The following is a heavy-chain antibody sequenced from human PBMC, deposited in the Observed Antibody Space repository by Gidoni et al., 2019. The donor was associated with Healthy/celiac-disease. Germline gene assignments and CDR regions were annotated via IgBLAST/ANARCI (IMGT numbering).Heavy chain of an antibody. V-gene: IGHV3-23*01. Sequence: EVQLLESGGGLVQPGGSLRHSCADSGFTFRSYAMIWVRQAPGKGLEWVSAISGSGGSTYYADSVKGRFTISRDNSKNTLYLQMNSLRAEDTAVYYCAIHRPGIAVAGPFDYWGQGTLVTVSS. CDR3: AIHRPGIAVAGPFDY. J-gene: IGHJ4*02. CDR1: GFTFRSYA. D-gene: IGHD6-19*01. CDR2: ISGSGGST.